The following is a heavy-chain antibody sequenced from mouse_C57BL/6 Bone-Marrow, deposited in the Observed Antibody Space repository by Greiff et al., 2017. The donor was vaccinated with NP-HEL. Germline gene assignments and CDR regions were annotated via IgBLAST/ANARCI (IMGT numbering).Heavy chain of an antibody. J-gene: IGHJ2*01. Sequence: EVHLVESGGDLVKPGGSLKLSCAASGFTFSSYGMSWVRQTPDKRLEWVATISSGGSYTYYPDSVKGRFTISRDNAKNTLYLQRSSLKSEDTAMYYCARYPYFDYWGQGTTLTVSS. V-gene: IGHV5-6*01. CDR1: GFTFSSYG. CDR3: ARYPYFDY. CDR2: ISSGGSYT.